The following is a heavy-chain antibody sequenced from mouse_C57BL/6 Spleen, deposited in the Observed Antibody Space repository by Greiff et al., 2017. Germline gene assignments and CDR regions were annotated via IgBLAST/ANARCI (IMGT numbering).Heavy chain of an antibody. Sequence: VQLQQSVAELVRPGASVKLSCTASGFTIKNSCMHWVKQRPEQGLEWIGRIDPANGNTKYDQKFKGKATITADTSSNTAYLQLSSLTSEDTAVYYCCPIYYEYEGYDMDYWGQGTSVTVSS. CDR2: IDPANGNT. CDR3: CPIYYEYEGYDMDY. CDR1: GFTIKNSC. J-gene: IGHJ4*01. D-gene: IGHD2-4*01. V-gene: IGHV14-3*01.